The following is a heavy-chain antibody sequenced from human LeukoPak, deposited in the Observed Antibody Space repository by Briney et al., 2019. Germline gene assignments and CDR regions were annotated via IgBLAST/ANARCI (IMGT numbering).Heavy chain of an antibody. V-gene: IGHV3-9*01. CDR3: AKEVYDSSGYNLFDY. D-gene: IGHD3-22*01. Sequence: PGGSLRLSCAASGFTFDDYAMHWVRQAPGKGLEWVSGISWNSGSIGYADSAKGRFTISRDNAKNSLYLQMNSLRAEDTALYYCAKEVYDSSGYNLFDYWGQGTLVTVSP. CDR1: GFTFDDYA. CDR2: ISWNSGSI. J-gene: IGHJ4*02.